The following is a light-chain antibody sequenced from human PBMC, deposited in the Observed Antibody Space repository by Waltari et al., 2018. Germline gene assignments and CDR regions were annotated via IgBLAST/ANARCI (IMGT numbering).Light chain of an antibody. CDR3: QQLNSYPRGT. J-gene: IGKJ1*01. CDR1: QVIGSY. CDR2: GAS. Sequence: DIQLTHSRSFLSASVVDRVTIPCRASQVIGSYLAWYQQKPGKAPKLLIYGASTLQTGVPSRFSGSGSGTEFTLTISSLQPEDFATYYCQQLNSYPRGTFGQGTKVEIK. V-gene: IGKV1-9*01.